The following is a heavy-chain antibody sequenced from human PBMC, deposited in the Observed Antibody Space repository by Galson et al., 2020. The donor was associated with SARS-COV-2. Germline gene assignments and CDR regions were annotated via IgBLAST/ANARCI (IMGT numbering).Heavy chain of an antibody. J-gene: IGHJ4*03. CDR1: AFSFSNYE. V-gene: IGHV3-48*03. CDR2: ISSSGRTI. D-gene: IGHD3-10*01. CDR3: ARLDAYGPGY. Sequence: GGSLRLSCAASAFSFSNYEMTWVRQAPGKGLEWISYISSSGRTIYYADSVKGRFTISRDNAKSSLSLQMNSLRAEDTAVYYCARLDAYGPGYWGKGTLVTVAS.